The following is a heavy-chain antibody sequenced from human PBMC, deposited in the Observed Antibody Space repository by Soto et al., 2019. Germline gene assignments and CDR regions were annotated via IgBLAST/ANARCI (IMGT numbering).Heavy chain of an antibody. CDR2: INAGNGNT. V-gene: IGHV1-3*01. CDR1: GYTFTSYA. J-gene: IGHJ6*02. D-gene: IGHD2-15*01. CDR3: MRDFLGY. Sequence: ASVKISCKASGYTFTSYAMHWVRQAPGQRLEWMGWINAGNGNTKYSQKFQGRVTITRDTSASTVYMELSSLRSEDTAIYYCMRDFLGYCGLGTTVTVSS.